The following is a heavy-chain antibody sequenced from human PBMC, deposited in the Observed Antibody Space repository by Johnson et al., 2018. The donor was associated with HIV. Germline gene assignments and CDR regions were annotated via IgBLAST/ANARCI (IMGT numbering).Heavy chain of an antibody. CDR2: IYRDNST. J-gene: IGHJ3*02. D-gene: IGHD1-7*01. CDR1: GFTFDDYA. CDR3: ARAGQLPEDAFDI. V-gene: IGHV3-66*01. Sequence: EMQLVESGGGLVQPGRSLRLSCAASGFTFDDYAMHWVRQAPGKGLEWVSLIYRDNSTYYADSVKGRFTISRDNSKNTLYLQMNSLRAEDTAVYYCARAGQLPEDAFDIWGQGTMVTVSS.